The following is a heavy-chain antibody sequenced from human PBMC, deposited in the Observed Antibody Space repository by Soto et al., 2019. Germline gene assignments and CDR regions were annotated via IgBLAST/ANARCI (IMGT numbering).Heavy chain of an antibody. J-gene: IGHJ4*02. D-gene: IGHD4-17*01. V-gene: IGHV4-39*01. CDR1: GGSISSSGYY. Sequence: QLQLQESGPGLVQPSETLSLTCTVSGGSISSSGYYWGWIRQPPGKGLEWIGTMYYSGSTYSNPSLKSRVTIAVDTSRTRFSLQLSSVTAADTAVYYCAGQFSVYGDYGRSLDFWGQGTLVTVSS. CDR3: AGQFSVYGDYGRSLDF. CDR2: MYYSGST.